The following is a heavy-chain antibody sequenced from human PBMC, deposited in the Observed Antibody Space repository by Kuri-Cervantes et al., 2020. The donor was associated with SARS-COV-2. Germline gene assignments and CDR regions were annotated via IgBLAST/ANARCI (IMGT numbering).Heavy chain of an antibody. J-gene: IGHJ6*03. D-gene: IGHD6-6*01. V-gene: IGHV3-21*01. CDR2: ISSSSNYI. CDR3: ARDGSRYSTSSFNYYYYMDV. Sequence: GGSLRLSCTASGFTFNNYAMRWVRQAPGKGLEWVSFISSSSNYIYYADSLKGRFTISRDNAKNSLYLQMNSPRAEDTAVYYCARDGSRYSTSSFNYYYYMDVWGKGTTVTVSS. CDR1: GFTFNNYA.